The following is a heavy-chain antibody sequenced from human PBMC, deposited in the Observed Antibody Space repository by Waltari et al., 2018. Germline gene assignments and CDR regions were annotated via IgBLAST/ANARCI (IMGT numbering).Heavy chain of an antibody. CDR1: GFTFSSYA. J-gene: IGHJ4*02. D-gene: IGHD6-13*01. CDR2: IAYDGSNK. CDR3: ARDSEAAAGFFDY. V-gene: IGHV3-30-3*01. Sequence: QVQLVESGGGWVQPGRSLRLSCAASGFTFSSYAMHGVRRAPGKGREGVAVIAYDGSNKYYADSVKGRFTISRDNSKNTLYLQMNSLRAEDTAVYYCARDSEAAAGFFDYWGQGTLVTVSS.